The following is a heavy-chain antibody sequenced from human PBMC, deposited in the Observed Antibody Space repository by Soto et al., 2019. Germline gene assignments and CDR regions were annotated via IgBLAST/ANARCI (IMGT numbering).Heavy chain of an antibody. CDR3: APLSVSLSGPYGIHV. V-gene: IGHV4-39*01. CDR1: GYSVSSSDYY. J-gene: IGHJ6*02. Sequence: QLHLQESGPGLVKPSETLSLTCSVSGYSVSSSDYYWAWIRQPPGKGLEWIGSMFYSGLTYYNPSLKRRGTLSVDTSKNQFAGRLNSVTAADTAVYYCAPLSVSLSGPYGIHVWGQGTTVTVSS. D-gene: IGHD2-15*01. CDR2: MFYSGLT.